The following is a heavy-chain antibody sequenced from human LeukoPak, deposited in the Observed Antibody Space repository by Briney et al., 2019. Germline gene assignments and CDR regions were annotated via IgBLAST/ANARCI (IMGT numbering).Heavy chain of an antibody. CDR2: IYYSGST. J-gene: IGHJ5*02. CDR1: GGSISSSSYY. D-gene: IGHD3-10*01. CDR3: ARVLLLYYGSGGNWFDP. Sequence: SETLSLTCTVSGGSISSSSYYWGWIRQPPGKGLEWIGSIYYSGSTYYNPSLKSRVTISVDTSKNQFSLKLSSVTAEDTAVYYCARVLLLYYGSGGNWFDPWGQGTLVTVSS. V-gene: IGHV4-39*07.